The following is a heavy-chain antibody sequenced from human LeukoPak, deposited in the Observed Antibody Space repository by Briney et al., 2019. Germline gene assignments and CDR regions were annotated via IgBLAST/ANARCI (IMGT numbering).Heavy chain of an antibody. J-gene: IGHJ5*02. Sequence: PSETLSLTCAVYGGSFSGYYWSWIRQPPGKGLEWIGEIHHSGSTNYNPSLKSRVTISVDTSKNQFSLKLSSVTAADTAVYYCARVGLGRWFDPWGQGTLVTVSS. CDR3: ARVGLGRWFDP. CDR2: IHHSGST. V-gene: IGHV4-34*01. CDR1: GGSFSGYY.